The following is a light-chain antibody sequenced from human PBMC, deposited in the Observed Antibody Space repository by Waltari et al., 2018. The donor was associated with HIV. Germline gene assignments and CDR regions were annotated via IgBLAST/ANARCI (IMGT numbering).Light chain of an antibody. CDR3: QQYYSTPWT. Sequence: VMTQFADSLAVSLGGMATITCRSSHRVLYRSNNKEYVAWYQQKPGQPPKLLIYWASTRESGVPDRFSGSGSGTDFTLTISSLLAEDVAVYYCQQYYSTPWTFGQGTRVEIK. J-gene: IGKJ1*01. V-gene: IGKV4-1*01. CDR1: HRVLYRSNNKEY. CDR2: WAS.